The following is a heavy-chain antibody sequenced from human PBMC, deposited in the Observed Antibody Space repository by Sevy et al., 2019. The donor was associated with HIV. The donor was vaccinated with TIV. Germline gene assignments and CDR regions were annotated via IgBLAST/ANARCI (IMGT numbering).Heavy chain of an antibody. V-gene: IGHV4-28*01. CDR1: DYSISSSNW. Sequence: SETLSLTCAVSDYSISSSNWWGWIRQPPGKGLEWIGYIYYSGSTYYNPSLKSRVTMSVDTSKNQFSLKLSSVTAVDTAVYYCARKNDSSGLDAFDIWGQGTMVTVSS. D-gene: IGHD3-22*01. J-gene: IGHJ3*02. CDR2: IYYSGST. CDR3: ARKNDSSGLDAFDI.